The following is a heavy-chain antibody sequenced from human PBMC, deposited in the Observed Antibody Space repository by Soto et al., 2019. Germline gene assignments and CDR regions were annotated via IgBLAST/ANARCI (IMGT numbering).Heavy chain of an antibody. Sequence: SETLSLTCTVSGGSISSGDYYWSWIRQAPGKGLEWIGYIYYSGSTYYNPSLKSRVTISVDTSKNQFSLKLSSVTAADTAVYYCARVGLYYYDSSGYLDYFDYWGQGTLVTVSS. CDR3: ARVGLYYYDSSGYLDYFDY. CDR2: IYYSGST. J-gene: IGHJ4*02. D-gene: IGHD3-22*01. CDR1: GGSISSGDYY. V-gene: IGHV4-30-4*01.